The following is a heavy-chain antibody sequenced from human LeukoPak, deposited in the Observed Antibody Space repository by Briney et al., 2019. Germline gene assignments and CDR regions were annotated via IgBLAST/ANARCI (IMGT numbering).Heavy chain of an antibody. J-gene: IGHJ3*02. CDR2: INHSGST. D-gene: IGHD3-22*01. Sequence: SETLSLTCAVYGGSFSGYYWSWIRQPPGKGLEWIGEINHSGSTNYNPSLKSRVTISVDTSKNQFSLKLSSVTAADTAVYYCARGTHHYYDSSEYLFDIWGQGTMVTVSS. V-gene: IGHV4-34*01. CDR1: GGSFSGYY. CDR3: ARGTHHYYDSSEYLFDI.